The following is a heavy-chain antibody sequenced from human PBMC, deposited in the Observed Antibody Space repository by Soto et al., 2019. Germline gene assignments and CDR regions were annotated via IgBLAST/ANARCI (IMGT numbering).Heavy chain of an antibody. V-gene: IGHV3-23*01. CDR1: GFTFSSYA. J-gene: IGHJ1*01. D-gene: IGHD6-19*01. Sequence: EVQLLESGGGLAQPGGSLRLSCAASGFTFSSYAMSWVRQAPGKRLEWVSAISGSGGSTYYEDSVKGRFTISRDNPKNTLYLQMSSLSAEDTAVYYCAKEPDSSGWYGEYFQHWGQGTLVTVSS. CDR2: ISGSGGST. CDR3: AKEPDSSGWYGEYFQH.